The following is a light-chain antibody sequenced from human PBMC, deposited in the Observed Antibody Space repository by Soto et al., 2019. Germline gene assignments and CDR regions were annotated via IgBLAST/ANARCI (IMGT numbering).Light chain of an antibody. CDR1: QSLSSNF. J-gene: IGKJ5*01. V-gene: IGKV3-20*01. CDR2: GAS. Sequence: PGERASRSCGASQSLSSNFLAWYQQKPGQAPRLLIYGASSRATGIPDRFSGTGSETDFTLTINRLEPEDFAVYYCQQYENSPITFGQGTRLEIK. CDR3: QQYENSPIT.